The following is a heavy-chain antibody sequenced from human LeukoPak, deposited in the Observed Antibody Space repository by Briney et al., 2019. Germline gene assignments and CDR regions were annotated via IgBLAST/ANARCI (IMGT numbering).Heavy chain of an antibody. D-gene: IGHD3-22*01. J-gene: IGHJ4*02. CDR1: GYSISSGYY. V-gene: IGHV4-38-2*02. Sequence: SETLSLTCIVSGYSISSGYYWGWIRQPPGNGLEWIGSIYHSGSTYYNPSLKSRVTMSVDTSKNQFSLKLTSVTAADTAVYYCARVVDYFDSSGYYSAEFDYWGQGTLVTVSS. CDR2: IYHSGST. CDR3: ARVVDYFDSSGYYSAEFDY.